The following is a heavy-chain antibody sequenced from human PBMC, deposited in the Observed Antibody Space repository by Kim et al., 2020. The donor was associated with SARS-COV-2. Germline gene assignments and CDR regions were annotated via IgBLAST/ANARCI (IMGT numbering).Heavy chain of an antibody. Sequence: ASVEVSCKASGYTFTGYYMHWVRQAPGQGLEWMGWINPNSGGTNYAQKFQGRVTMTRDTSISTAYMELSRLRSDDTAVYYCARDPSTGTTFFVVGSWFDPWGQGTLVTVSS. CDR3: ARDPSTGTTFFVVGSWFDP. V-gene: IGHV1-2*02. CDR1: GYTFTGYY. J-gene: IGHJ5*02. D-gene: IGHD1-1*01. CDR2: INPNSGGT.